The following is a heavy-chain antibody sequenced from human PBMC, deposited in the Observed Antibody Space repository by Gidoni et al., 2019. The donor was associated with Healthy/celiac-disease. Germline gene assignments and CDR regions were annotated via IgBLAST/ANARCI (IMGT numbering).Heavy chain of an antibody. V-gene: IGHV2-5*02. CDR2: IYWDDDK. Sequence: QITLKESGPTLVKPTQTITLTCTFSGFSLSTRGVGVGWIRQPPGTALEWLALIYWDDDKRYSPSLKSRLTITKDTSKNQVVLTMTNMDPVDTATYYCAHSGWHQKGLSGIDYWGQGTLVTVSS. CDR3: AHSGWHQKGLSGIDY. J-gene: IGHJ4*02. D-gene: IGHD6-19*01. CDR1: GFSLSTRGVG.